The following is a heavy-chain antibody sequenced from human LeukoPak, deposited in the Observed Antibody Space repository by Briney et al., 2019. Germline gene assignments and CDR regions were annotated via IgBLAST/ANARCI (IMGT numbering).Heavy chain of an antibody. V-gene: IGHV3-74*01. CDR2: INTDGSTT. CDR3: ARKVEDGDYGWYFDL. D-gene: IGHD4-17*01. Sequence: GGSLRLSCAASGFTFSSYWMHWVRQAPGKGLVWVSRINTDGSTTSYADSVKGRFTISRDNAKNTLYLQMNSLRAEDTAVYYCARKVEDGDYGWYFDLWGRGTLVTVSS. CDR1: GFTFSSYW. J-gene: IGHJ2*01.